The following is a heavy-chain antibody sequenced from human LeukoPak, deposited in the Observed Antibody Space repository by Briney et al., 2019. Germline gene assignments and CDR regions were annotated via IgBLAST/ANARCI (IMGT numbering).Heavy chain of an antibody. CDR2: IYYTGIT. D-gene: IGHD3-10*01. CDR1: GGSNSGQY. J-gene: IGHJ4*02. V-gene: IGHV4-59*11. Sequence: SETLSLTCTVSGGSNSGQYWSLIRQPPGKGLGWIGYIYYTGITKYNPSLKSRVTISVDTSKNQFSLRPTSVTAADTAVYYCARVSFHYHSGNYGWYFDSWGQGTLVTVSS. CDR3: ARVSFHYHSGNYGWYFDS.